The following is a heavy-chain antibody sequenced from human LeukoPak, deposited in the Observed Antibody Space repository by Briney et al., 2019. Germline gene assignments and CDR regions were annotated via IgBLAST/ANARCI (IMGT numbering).Heavy chain of an antibody. Sequence: PSETLSLTCTVSGGSISSSSYYWGWIRQPPGKGLEWIGSIYYSGSTYYNPSLKSRVTISVDTSKNQFSLKLSSVTAADTAVYYCARVPDCSGGSCFPADWGQGTLVTVSS. D-gene: IGHD2-15*01. CDR2: IYYSGST. V-gene: IGHV4-39*07. CDR3: ARVPDCSGGSCFPAD. CDR1: GGSISSSSYY. J-gene: IGHJ4*02.